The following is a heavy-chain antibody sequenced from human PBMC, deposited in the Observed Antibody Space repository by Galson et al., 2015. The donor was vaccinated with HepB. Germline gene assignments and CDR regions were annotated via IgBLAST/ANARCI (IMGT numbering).Heavy chain of an antibody. CDR2: NRSKASDDAT. J-gene: IGHJ4*02. CDR3: LRLGDLSGYSSS. V-gene: IGHV3-73*01. D-gene: IGHD6-13*01. Sequence: SLRLSCAASGFTFSGSAIHWVRQASGKGPEWVVRNRSKASDDATEYGASLKGRFTISRDDSKNTAYLHMNSLKTEDTAVYYCLRLGDLSGYSSSWGQGTLVTVSS. CDR1: GFTFSGSA.